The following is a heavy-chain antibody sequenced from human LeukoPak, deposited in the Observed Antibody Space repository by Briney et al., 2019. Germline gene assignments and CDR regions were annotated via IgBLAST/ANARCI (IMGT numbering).Heavy chain of an antibody. CDR2: ISGSGTTT. CDR3: AKDPFRTRVSAPDY. CDR1: GLTASSYA. V-gene: IGHV3-23*01. J-gene: IGHJ4*02. Sequence: GGSLRLSCVASGLTASSYAMSWVRQAPGKGLEWVSAISGSGTTTYYADSVKGRFTISRDNSNNTLYLQMNSLRAEDTAVYYCAKDPFRTRVSAPDYWGQGTLVTVSS. D-gene: IGHD2-2*01.